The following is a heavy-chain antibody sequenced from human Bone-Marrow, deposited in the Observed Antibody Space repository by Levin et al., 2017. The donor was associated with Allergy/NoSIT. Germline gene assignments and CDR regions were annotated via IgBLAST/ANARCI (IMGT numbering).Heavy chain of an antibody. CDR2: INSDGSTT. D-gene: IGHD6-19*01. CDR3: ARGKNSGDI. V-gene: IGHV3-74*01. Sequence: GASVKVSCAASGFIFSSYWMHWVRQAPGKGLVWVSRINSDGSTTSYADSVKGRFTISRDNAKNTLYLQMNSLRAEDTAVYYCARGKNSGDIWGQGTMVTVSS. J-gene: IGHJ3*02. CDR1: GFIFSSYW.